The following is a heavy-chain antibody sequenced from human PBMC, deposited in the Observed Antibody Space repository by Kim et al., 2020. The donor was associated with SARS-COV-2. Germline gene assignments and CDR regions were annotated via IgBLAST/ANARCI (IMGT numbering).Heavy chain of an antibody. Sequence: STYSHPSLRSRVTISVDTSKNQFSLKLSSVTAADTTVYYCARQVGEVFDYWGQGTLVTVSS. D-gene: IGHD1-26*01. V-gene: IGHV4-39*01. J-gene: IGHJ4*02. CDR2: ST. CDR3: ARQVGEVFDY.